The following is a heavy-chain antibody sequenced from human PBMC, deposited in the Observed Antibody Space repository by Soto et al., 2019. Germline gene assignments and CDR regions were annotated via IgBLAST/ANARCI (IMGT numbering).Heavy chain of an antibody. V-gene: IGHV3-9*01. Sequence: VQLVESGGGLVQPGRSLRLSCAASGFTFDDYAMHWVRQAPGKGLEWVSGISWNSGSIGYADSVKGRFTISRDNAKNSLYLQMNSLRAEDTALYYCAKHRHGDYVWYFDLWGRGTLVTVSS. CDR3: AKHRHGDYVWYFDL. J-gene: IGHJ2*01. CDR2: ISWNSGSI. CDR1: GFTFDDYA. D-gene: IGHD4-17*01.